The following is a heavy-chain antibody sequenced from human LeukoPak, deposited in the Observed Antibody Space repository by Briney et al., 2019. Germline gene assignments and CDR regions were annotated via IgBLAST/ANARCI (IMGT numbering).Heavy chain of an antibody. J-gene: IGHJ4*02. CDR1: GGSISSSSYY. D-gene: IGHD5-18*01. V-gene: IGHV4-39*07. CDR2: IYYSGST. CDR3: ARERSYGPDY. Sequence: SETLSLTCTVSGGSISSSSYYWGWIRQPPGKGLEWIGSIYYSGSTYYNPSLKSRVTISVDTSKNQFSLKLSSVTAADTAVYYCARERSYGPDYWGQGTLVTVSS.